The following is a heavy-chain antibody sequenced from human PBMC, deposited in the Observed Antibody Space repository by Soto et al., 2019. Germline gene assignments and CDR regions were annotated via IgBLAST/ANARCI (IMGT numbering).Heavy chain of an antibody. CDR2: ISSSSSYI. V-gene: IGHV3-21*01. D-gene: IGHD2-21*02. Sequence: GGSMRLSCAASGFNFSSYSMNWVRQDTGKGLEWVSSISSSSSYIYYADSVKGRFTISRDNAKNSLYLQMNSLRAEDTAVYYCASDMAVVVTATSEGGMDVWGQGTTVTVSS. CDR3: ASDMAVVVTATSEGGMDV. J-gene: IGHJ6*02. CDR1: GFNFSSYS.